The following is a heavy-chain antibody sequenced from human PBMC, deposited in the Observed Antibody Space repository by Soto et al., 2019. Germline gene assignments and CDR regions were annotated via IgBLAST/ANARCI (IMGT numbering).Heavy chain of an antibody. Sequence: GGSLRLSCAASGFTFSSYAMSWVRQAPGKGLEWVSALSGGVGSTYYADSVKGRCTISRENSKNTLYLQMNSLRAEDTAVYYCANLLVVPAAPDAFDIWGQGTMVTVSS. CDR3: ANLLVVPAAPDAFDI. CDR1: GFTFSSYA. D-gene: IGHD2-2*01. V-gene: IGHV3-23*01. CDR2: LSGGVGST. J-gene: IGHJ3*02.